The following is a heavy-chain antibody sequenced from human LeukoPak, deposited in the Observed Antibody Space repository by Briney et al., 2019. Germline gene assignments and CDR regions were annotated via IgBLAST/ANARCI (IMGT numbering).Heavy chain of an antibody. CDR2: IYYSGST. Sequence: SETLSLTCTVSGGSISRSGYYWGWIRQTPGKGLEWIGSIYYSGSTYYKSSLKSRVTISLDTSKNQFSLKLSSVTAADTAVYYCARGFYYYDSSGYFWFDPWGQGTLVTVSS. V-gene: IGHV4-39*07. CDR1: GGSISRSGYY. CDR3: ARGFYYYDSSGYFWFDP. J-gene: IGHJ5*02. D-gene: IGHD3-22*01.